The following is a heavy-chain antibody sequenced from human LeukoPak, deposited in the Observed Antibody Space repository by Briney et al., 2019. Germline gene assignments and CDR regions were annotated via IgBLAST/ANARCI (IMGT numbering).Heavy chain of an antibody. CDR3: ATRWISVATQPFDY. CDR1: GYTLTELS. D-gene: IGHD5-12*01. J-gene: IGHJ4*02. Sequence: APVKVSCKVSGYTLTELSMHWVRQAPGKGLEWMGGFDPEGGETIYAQKFQGRVTMTEDTSTDTAYMELSSLRSEDTAVYYCATRWISVATQPFDYWGQGTLVTVSS. V-gene: IGHV1-24*01. CDR2: FDPEGGET.